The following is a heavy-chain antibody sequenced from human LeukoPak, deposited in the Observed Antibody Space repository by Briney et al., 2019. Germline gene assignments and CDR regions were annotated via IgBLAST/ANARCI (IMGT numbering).Heavy chain of an antibody. V-gene: IGHV3-23*01. J-gene: IGHJ4*02. CDR3: AKPAIAHCSGGSCSDY. D-gene: IGHD2-15*01. CDR1: GFTFSSYA. Sequence: LAGGSLRLSCAASGFTFSSYAMSWVRQAPGKGLEWVSAISGSGGSTYYADSVKGRFTISRDNSKNTLYLQMNSLRAEDTAVYYCAKPAIAHCSGGSCSDYWGQGTLVTVSS. CDR2: ISGSGGST.